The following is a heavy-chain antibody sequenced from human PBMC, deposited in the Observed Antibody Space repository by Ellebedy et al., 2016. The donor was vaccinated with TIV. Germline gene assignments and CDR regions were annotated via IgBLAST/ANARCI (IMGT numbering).Heavy chain of an antibody. V-gene: IGHV3-7*01. CDR1: GFKFSDYW. J-gene: IGHJ4*02. Sequence: GESLKISXAASGFKFSDYWMSWVRQPPGKGLEWVANIKQDESEKFFADSMKGRFTISRDNAKSALYLQMNSLKVEDTAIYYCARDRGTTSQNGWYFDSWGQGALVTVSS. CDR3: ARDRGTTSQNGWYFDS. CDR2: IKQDESEK. D-gene: IGHD1-1*01.